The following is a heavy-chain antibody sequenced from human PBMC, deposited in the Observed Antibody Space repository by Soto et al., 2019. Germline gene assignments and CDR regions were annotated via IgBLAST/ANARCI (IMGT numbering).Heavy chain of an antibody. Sequence: SETRSLTCNVSGACRPGYDCSCIRQPPGKGLEWIGRIYDTGSNHYNPSLKSRLTMSADMSKKQFSRTLRSVTAEDTAMYYGVRDGTKNLRDWFDPWGQG. V-gene: IGHV4-4*07. CDR3: VRDGTKNLRDWFDP. CDR2: IYDTGSN. D-gene: IGHD1-1*01. CDR1: GACRPGYD. J-gene: IGHJ5*02.